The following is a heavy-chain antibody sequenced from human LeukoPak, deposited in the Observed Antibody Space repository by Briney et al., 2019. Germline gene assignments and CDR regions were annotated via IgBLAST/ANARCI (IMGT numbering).Heavy chain of an antibody. V-gene: IGHV4-61*02. J-gene: IGHJ4*02. Sequence: SQTLSLTCTVSGGSISSGSYYWSWVRQPAGKGLEWIGRIYTSGSTNYNPSLKSRVTISVDTSKTQFSLKLSSVTAADTAVYYCARGLWSSGWYWVDYWGQGTLVTVSS. D-gene: IGHD6-19*01. CDR1: GGSISSGSYY. CDR3: ARGLWSSGWYWVDY. CDR2: IYTSGST.